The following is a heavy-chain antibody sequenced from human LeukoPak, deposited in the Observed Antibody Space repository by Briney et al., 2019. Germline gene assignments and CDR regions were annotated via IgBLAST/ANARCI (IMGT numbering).Heavy chain of an antibody. D-gene: IGHD3-3*01. CDR3: ASLRLVDY. CDR2: INPNSGDT. Sequence: ASVKVSFKASRYTFTGYYMHWVRQAPGQGLEWMGWINPNSGDTNYAQKFQGRVTMTRDTSISTAYMELSRLTSDDTAVYYCASLRLVDYWGQGTLVTVSS. J-gene: IGHJ4*02. V-gene: IGHV1-2*02. CDR1: RYTFTGYY.